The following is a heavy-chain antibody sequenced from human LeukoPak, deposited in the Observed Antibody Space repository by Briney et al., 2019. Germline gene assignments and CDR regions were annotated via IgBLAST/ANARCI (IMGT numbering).Heavy chain of an antibody. J-gene: IGHJ4*02. D-gene: IGHD1-1*01. CDR1: GGTFSSYA. CDR2: IIPIFGTA. V-gene: IGHV1-69*13. Sequence: SVKVSCKASGGTFSSYAISWVRQAPGQGLEWMGGIIPIFGTANYAQKFQGRVTITADESTSTAYMELSSLRSEDTAVYYCVLGTTAEYYFDYWGQGTLVTVSS. CDR3: VLGTTAEYYFDY.